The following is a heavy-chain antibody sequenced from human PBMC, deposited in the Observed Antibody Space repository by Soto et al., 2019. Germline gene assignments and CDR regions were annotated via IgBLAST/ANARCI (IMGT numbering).Heavy chain of an antibody. J-gene: IGHJ3*02. CDR2: IYYSGST. CDR3: ARGYCSGGSCPADAFDI. V-gene: IGHV4-59*01. CDR1: GGSISSYY. Sequence: PSETLSLTCTVSGGSISSYYWSWIRQPPGKGLEWIGYIYYSGSTNYNPSLKSRVTISVDTSKNQFSLKLSSVTAADTAVYYCARGYCSGGSCPADAFDIWGQGTMVTVS. D-gene: IGHD2-15*01.